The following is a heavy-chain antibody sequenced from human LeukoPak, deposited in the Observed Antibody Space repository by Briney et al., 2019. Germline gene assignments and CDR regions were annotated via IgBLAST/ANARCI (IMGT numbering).Heavy chain of an antibody. V-gene: IGHV1-2*06. J-gene: IGHJ3*02. CDR2: INPNSGGT. CDR3: ARDRGRYCSGGSCKSDAFDI. CDR1: GYTFTGYY. D-gene: IGHD2-15*01. Sequence: ASVKVSYKASGYTFTGYYMHWVRQAPGQGLEWMGRINPNSGGTNYAQKFQGRVTMTRDTSISTAYMELSRLRSDDTAVYYCARDRGRYCSGGSCKSDAFDIWGQGTMVTVSS.